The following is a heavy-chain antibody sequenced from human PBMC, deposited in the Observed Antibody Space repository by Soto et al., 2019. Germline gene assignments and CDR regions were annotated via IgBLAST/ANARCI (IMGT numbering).Heavy chain of an antibody. D-gene: IGHD1-26*01. CDR2: IIPIFGTA. V-gene: IGHV1-69*01. Sequence: QVQLVQSGAEVKKPGSSVKVSCKASGGTFSSYSINWVRQAPGQGLEWMGEIIPIFGTANYAQKFQGRVTITAEESTSIAYMELSSMRSEDTAVYYCARNGGRHSGGIDYWGQGTLVTVSS. J-gene: IGHJ4*02. CDR3: ARNGGRHSGGIDY. CDR1: GGTFSSYS.